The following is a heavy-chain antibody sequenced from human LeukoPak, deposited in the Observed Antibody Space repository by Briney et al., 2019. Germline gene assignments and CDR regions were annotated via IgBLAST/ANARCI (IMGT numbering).Heavy chain of an antibody. CDR1: GYTFTSYA. CDR3: ARGGTAARPHFDYYGMDV. J-gene: IGHJ6*02. D-gene: IGHD6-6*01. CDR2: INAGNGNT. V-gene: IGHV1-3*01. Sequence: GASVKVSCKASGYTFTSYAMHWVRQAPGQRLEWMGWINAGNGNTNYAQKLQGRVTMTTDTSTSTAYMELRSLRSDDTAVYYCARGGTAARPHFDYYGMDVWGQGTTVTVSS.